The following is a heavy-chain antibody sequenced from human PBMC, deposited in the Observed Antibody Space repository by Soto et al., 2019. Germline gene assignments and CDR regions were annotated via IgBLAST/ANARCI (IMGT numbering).Heavy chain of an antibody. J-gene: IGHJ4*02. CDR1: GFTFSNYG. CDR3: AKDLHSSGWSAYNFDY. D-gene: IGHD6-13*01. V-gene: IGHV3-30*18. Sequence: GGSLRLSCAPSGFTFSNYGKHWIRQAPCKGLEWVALISYDGSNKYYADSVKGRFTISRDNTKNTLYLQMNSLRAEDSAVYYCAKDLHSSGWSAYNFDYWGQLTLVTFSS. CDR2: ISYDGSNK.